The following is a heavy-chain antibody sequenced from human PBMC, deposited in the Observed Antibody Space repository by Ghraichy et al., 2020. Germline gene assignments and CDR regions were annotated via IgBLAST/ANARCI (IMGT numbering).Heavy chain of an antibody. Sequence: GESLNISCAASGFTFSSYSMNWVRQAPGKGLEWVSYISSSSSTIYYADSVKGQFTISRDNAKNSLYLQMNSLRAEDTAVYYCARDGVVTGGDYYYYGMDVWGQGTTVTVSS. V-gene: IGHV3-48*01. D-gene: IGHD4-23*01. CDR2: ISSSSSTI. CDR3: ARDGVVTGGDYYYYGMDV. J-gene: IGHJ6*02. CDR1: GFTFSSYS.